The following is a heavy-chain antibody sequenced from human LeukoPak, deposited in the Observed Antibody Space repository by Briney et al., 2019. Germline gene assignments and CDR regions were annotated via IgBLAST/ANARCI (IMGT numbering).Heavy chain of an antibody. Sequence: PSETLSLTCTVSGGSISSSSYYWGWIRQPPGKGLEWIGSIYYSGSTYYNPSLKSRVTISVDTSKNQFSLKLSSVTAADTAVYYCAREGHYDRSGYYSVGNNWFDPWGQGTLVTVSS. V-gene: IGHV4-39*02. D-gene: IGHD3-22*01. J-gene: IGHJ5*02. CDR3: AREGHYDRSGYYSVGNNWFDP. CDR1: GGSISSSSYY. CDR2: IYYSGST.